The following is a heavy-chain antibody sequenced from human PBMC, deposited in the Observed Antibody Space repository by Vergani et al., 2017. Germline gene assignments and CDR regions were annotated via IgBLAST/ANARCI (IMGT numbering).Heavy chain of an antibody. J-gene: IGHJ4*02. CDR1: GFSFGDSA. CDR2: IRNKAYGGTT. V-gene: IGHV3-49*04. CDR3: SRGRGYSFGYSDY. Sequence: EVQLVESGGGLVPPVRSLRLSCAASGFSFGDSAMTWVRQAPGKGLEWVAFIRNKAYGGTTEYAASVKGRFTISRDDSKRLAYLQLSGLKTEDTAVYFCSRGRGYSFGYSDYWGQGTLVTVSS. D-gene: IGHD5-18*01.